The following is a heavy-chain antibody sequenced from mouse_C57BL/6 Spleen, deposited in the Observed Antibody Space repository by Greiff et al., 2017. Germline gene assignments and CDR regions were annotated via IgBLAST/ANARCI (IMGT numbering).Heavy chain of an antibody. CDR1: GFNIKNTY. J-gene: IGHJ4*01. CDR3: SSMMVTSYAMDY. CDR2: IDPASGNT. Sequence: VQRQQSVAELVRPGASVKLSCTASGFNIKNTYMHWVQQRPEQGLEWIGRIDPASGNTKYVPNFQGKATITADTSSNTVYLQLSSLTSEDTAINYCSSMMVTSYAMDYWGQGTSVTVSS. D-gene: IGHD2-3*01. V-gene: IGHV14-3*01.